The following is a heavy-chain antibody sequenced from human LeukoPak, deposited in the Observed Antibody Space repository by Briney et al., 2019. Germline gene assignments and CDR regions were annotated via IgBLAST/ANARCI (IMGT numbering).Heavy chain of an antibody. CDR3: ARVELLDAFDI. CDR2: IYTSGRT. Sequence: PSETLSLTCTLSGDSIRNYYWSWIRQSAGKGMEWIGRIYTSGRTNYNPSLKSRVTISVDTSKNQFSLKLSSVTAADTAVYYCARVELLDAFDIWGQGTMVTVSS. V-gene: IGHV4-4*07. J-gene: IGHJ3*02. D-gene: IGHD1-26*01. CDR1: GDSIRNYY.